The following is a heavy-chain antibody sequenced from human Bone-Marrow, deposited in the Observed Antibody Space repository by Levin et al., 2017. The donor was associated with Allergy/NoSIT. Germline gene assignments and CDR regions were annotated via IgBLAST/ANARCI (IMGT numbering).Heavy chain of an antibody. CDR3: ARTSVFLYYGSGSYYNNFDQ. V-gene: IGHV1-18*01. CDR1: GYTFNKYG. CDR2: ISAYDGNT. Sequence: GESLKISCKASGYTFNKYGISWVRQAPGQGLEWMGWISAYDGNTNYAQKLQGRVTMTTDTSTTTAYMDLRSLRSDDTAVYYCARTSVFLYYGSGSYYNNFDQWGQGTLVTVSS. J-gene: IGHJ4*02. D-gene: IGHD3-10*01.